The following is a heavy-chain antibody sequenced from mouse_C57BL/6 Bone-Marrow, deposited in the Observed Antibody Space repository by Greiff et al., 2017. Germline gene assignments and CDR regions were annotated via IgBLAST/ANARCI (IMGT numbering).Heavy chain of an antibody. D-gene: IGHD2-1*01. V-gene: IGHV1-50*01. CDR3: ASPIYYGSPHWYFDV. Sequence: QVQLQQPGAELVKPGASVKLSCKASGYTFTSYWMQWVKQRPGQGLEWIGEIDPSDSYTNYNQKFKGKATLTVDTSSSTAYMQLSRLTSEDSAVYYCASPIYYGSPHWYFDVWGTGTTVTVSS. CDR1: GYTFTSYW. CDR2: IDPSDSYT. J-gene: IGHJ1*03.